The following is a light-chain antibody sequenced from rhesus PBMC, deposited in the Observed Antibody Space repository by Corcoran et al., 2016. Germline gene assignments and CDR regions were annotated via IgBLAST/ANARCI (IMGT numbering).Light chain of an antibody. V-gene: IGKV3-10*01. J-gene: IGKJ1*01. CDR1: QSVHIY. CDR3: NQHASGRT. Sequence: QVILTQSPATLSLSPGERATLSCRASQSVHIYLAWYQQKPGQTPRLRIYGASSRAPGIPDRFSGSGSGTDCTLTISSLEPEGVGLYHCNQHASGRTFGQGTKVEIK. CDR2: GAS.